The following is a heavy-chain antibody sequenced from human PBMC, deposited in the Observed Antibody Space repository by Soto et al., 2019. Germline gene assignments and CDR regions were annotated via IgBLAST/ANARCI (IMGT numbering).Heavy chain of an antibody. V-gene: IGHV1-18*01. Sequence: ASVKVSCKASGYTFTSYGISWVRQAPGQGLEWMGWISAYNGNTNYAQKLQGRVTMTTDTSTSTAYMELRSLRSDDTAVYYCASSRGVVDYYYYGMDVWGQGTTVTVSS. D-gene: IGHD3-3*01. J-gene: IGHJ6*02. CDR1: GYTFTSYG. CDR3: ASSRGVVDYYYYGMDV. CDR2: ISAYNGNT.